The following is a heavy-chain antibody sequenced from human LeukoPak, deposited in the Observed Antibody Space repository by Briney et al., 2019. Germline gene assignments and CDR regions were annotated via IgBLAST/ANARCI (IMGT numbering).Heavy chain of an antibody. CDR1: GFTFSSYS. CDR2: ISSSSSSTI. Sequence: PGGSLRLSCAASGFTFSSYSMNWVRQAPGKGLEWVSYISSSSSSTIYYADSVKGRFTISRDNAKNSLYLQMNSLRAADTAVYYCARDPGRITMIVVVITSPDYWGQGTLVTVSS. J-gene: IGHJ4*02. CDR3: ARDPGRITMIVVVITSPDY. V-gene: IGHV3-48*01. D-gene: IGHD3-22*01.